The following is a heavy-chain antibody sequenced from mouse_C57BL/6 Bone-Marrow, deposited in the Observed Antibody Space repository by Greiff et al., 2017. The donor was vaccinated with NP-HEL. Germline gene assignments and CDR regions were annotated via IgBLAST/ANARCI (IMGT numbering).Heavy chain of an antibody. CDR1: GYTFTSYW. J-gene: IGHJ4*01. CDR3: ARGRIYYYGSSPQYDAMDY. Sequence: QVQLQQSGAELAKPGASVKLSCKASGYTFTSYWMHWVKQRPGQGLEWIGYINPSSGYTKYNQKFKDKATLTADTSSSTAYMQLSSLTYEDSAVYYCARGRIYYYGSSPQYDAMDYWGQGTSVTVSS. V-gene: IGHV1-7*01. D-gene: IGHD1-1*01. CDR2: INPSSGYT.